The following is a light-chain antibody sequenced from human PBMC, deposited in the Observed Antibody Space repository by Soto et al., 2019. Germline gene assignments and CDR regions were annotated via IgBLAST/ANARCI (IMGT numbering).Light chain of an antibody. CDR3: QQYGSSPQT. Sequence: EIVLTQSPGTLSLSPGERATLSCRASQSVSRSYLAWYQQKPGQAPRLLIYAASSRATGIPDRFSGSGSGTDFTLTISRLEPEDFAVYYCQQYGSSPQTFGQGTKVEIK. V-gene: IGKV3-20*01. CDR1: QSVSRSY. J-gene: IGKJ1*01. CDR2: AAS.